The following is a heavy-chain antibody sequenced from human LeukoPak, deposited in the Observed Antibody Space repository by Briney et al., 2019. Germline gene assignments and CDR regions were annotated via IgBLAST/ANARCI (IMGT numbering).Heavy chain of an antibody. CDR2: IYTSGST. V-gene: IGHV4-4*07. CDR1: GGSISSYY. CDR3: ARAPLRITIFGVVTNWFDP. D-gene: IGHD3-3*01. J-gene: IGHJ5*02. Sequence: SETLSLTCTVSGGSISSYYWSWIRQPAGKGLEWIGRIYTSGSTNYNPSLKSRVTMSVDTSKNQFSLKLSSVTAADTAVYYCARAPLRITIFGVVTNWFDPWGQGTLVTVSS.